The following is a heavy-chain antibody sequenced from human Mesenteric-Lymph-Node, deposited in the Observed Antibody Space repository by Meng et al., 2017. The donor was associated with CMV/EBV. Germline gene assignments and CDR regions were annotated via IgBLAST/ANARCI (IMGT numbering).Heavy chain of an antibody. V-gene: IGHV1-69*05. CDR2: IIPVFGTP. Sequence: SVKVSCKASGYTFTSYDISWVRQAPGQGLEWMGGIIPVFGTPNYAQSFQGRVTITTDESTSTAYMELSRLTSEDTAVYYCARQGAFYYFRYWGQGSLVTVSS. J-gene: IGHJ4*02. D-gene: IGHD4/OR15-4a*01. CDR1: GYTFTSYD. CDR3: ARQGAFYYFRY.